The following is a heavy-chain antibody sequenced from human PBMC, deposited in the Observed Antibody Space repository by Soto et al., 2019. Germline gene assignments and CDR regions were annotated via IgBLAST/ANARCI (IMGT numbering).Heavy chain of an antibody. CDR2: ISYDGSNK. D-gene: IGHD2-21*02. Sequence: QVQLVESGGGVVQPGRSLRLSCAASGFTFSSYAMHWVRQAPGKGLEWVAVISYDGSNKYYADSVKGRFTISRDNSKNTLYLQMNSLRAEDTAVYYCARGSLADDYYCDYWGQGTLVTVSS. V-gene: IGHV3-30-3*01. CDR3: ARGSLADDYYCDY. CDR1: GFTFSSYA. J-gene: IGHJ4*02.